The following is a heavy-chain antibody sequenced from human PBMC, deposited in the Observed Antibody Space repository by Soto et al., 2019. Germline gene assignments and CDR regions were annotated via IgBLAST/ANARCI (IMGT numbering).Heavy chain of an antibody. Sequence: PSETLSLTCAVSAGSISSTNWWTWVRQSPGKGLEWIGEIYRSGTTNYNPSLTSRVTLSVDKSNNQFSLKLTSVTAADTAVYYCARTSYSDSSGYYGMDVWGQGTTVTVSS. CDR2: IYRSGTT. V-gene: IGHV4-4*02. D-gene: IGHD3-22*01. CDR3: ARTSYSDSSGYYGMDV. J-gene: IGHJ6*02. CDR1: AGSISSTNW.